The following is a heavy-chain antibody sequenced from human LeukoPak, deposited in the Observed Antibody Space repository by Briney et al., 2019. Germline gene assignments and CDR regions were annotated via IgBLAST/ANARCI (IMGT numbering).Heavy chain of an antibody. V-gene: IGHV3-48*03. J-gene: IGHJ4*02. Sequence: GGSLRLSCAASGFTFSSSEMNWVRQAPGEGLEWVSYISSSGNTIYEADSVKGRFTMSRDNAKNTLYLQMNSLRAEDTAVYYCATAGNYRFDYWGQGTLVTVSS. CDR1: GFTFSSSE. CDR3: ATAGNYRFDY. D-gene: IGHD1-7*01. CDR2: ISSSGNTI.